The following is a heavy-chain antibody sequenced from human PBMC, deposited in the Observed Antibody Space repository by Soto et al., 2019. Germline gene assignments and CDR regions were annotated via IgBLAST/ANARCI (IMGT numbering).Heavy chain of an antibody. CDR2: ISYDGSNK. CDR1: GFTFSSYA. CDR3: ARARYSYALNDAFDI. J-gene: IGHJ3*02. Sequence: LRLSCAASGFTFSSYAMHWVRQAPGKGLEWVAVISYDGSNKYYADSVKGRFTISRDNSKNTLYLQMNSLRAEDTAVYYCARARYSYALNDAFDIWGQGTMVTVSS. V-gene: IGHV3-30-3*01. D-gene: IGHD5-18*01.